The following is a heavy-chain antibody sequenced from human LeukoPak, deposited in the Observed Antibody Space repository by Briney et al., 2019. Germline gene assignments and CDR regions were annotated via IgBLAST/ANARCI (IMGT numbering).Heavy chain of an antibody. J-gene: IGHJ3*02. D-gene: IGHD2-2*01. V-gene: IGHV3-23*01. CDR1: GFTFSSYA. CDR3: AKDWDIVVVPADAFDI. CDR2: ISGSGGST. Sequence: GGSLRLSCAASGFTFSSYAMSWVRQAPGKGLEWVSAISGSGGSTYYADSVKGRFTISRDNSKNTLYLQMNSLRVEDTAVYYCAKDWDIVVVPADAFDIWGQGTMVTVSS.